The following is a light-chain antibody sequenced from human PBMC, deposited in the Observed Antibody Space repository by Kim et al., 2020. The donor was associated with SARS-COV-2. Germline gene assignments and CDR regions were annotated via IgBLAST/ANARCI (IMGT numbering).Light chain of an antibody. CDR3: QQYGDSPRT. Sequence: PGERATLSCRARQTVSSSYLAWYQQKPGQAPRLLIYGASSRATAIPDRFSGSGSGTDFTLTISRLEPEDFAVYFCQQYGDSPRTFGQGTKVDIK. V-gene: IGKV3-20*01. CDR2: GAS. CDR1: QTVSSSY. J-gene: IGKJ1*01.